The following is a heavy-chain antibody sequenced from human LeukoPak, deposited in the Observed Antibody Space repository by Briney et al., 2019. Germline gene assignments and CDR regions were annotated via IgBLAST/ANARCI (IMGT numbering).Heavy chain of an antibody. V-gene: IGHV1-18*01. CDR1: GYTFTSYG. Sequence: ASVTVSCKASGYTFTSYGISWVRQAPGKGLEWMGWISAYNGNTNYAQKLQGRVTMTTDTSTSTAYMELRSLRSDDTAVYYCARESQRITIFGVPPEGMDVWGQGTTVTVSS. J-gene: IGHJ6*02. CDR2: ISAYNGNT. D-gene: IGHD3-3*01. CDR3: ARESQRITIFGVPPEGMDV.